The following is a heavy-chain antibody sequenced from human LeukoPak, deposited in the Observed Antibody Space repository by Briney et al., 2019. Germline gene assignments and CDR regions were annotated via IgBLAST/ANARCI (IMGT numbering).Heavy chain of an antibody. CDR3: ARAPAGPYYFDY. CDR2: INPNSGGT. Sequence: ASVKVSCKASGYTFTGYYMHWVGPAARQGLEWMGWINPNSGGTNYAQKCQGWVNMTRDTSISTAYMELSRLRSDDTAVYYCARAPAGPYYFDYWGQGTLVTVSS. CDR1: GYTFTGYY. V-gene: IGHV1-2*04. J-gene: IGHJ4*02. D-gene: IGHD6-19*01.